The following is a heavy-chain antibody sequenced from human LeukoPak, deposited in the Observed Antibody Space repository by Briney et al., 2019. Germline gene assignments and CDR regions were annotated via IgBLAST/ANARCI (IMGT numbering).Heavy chain of an antibody. D-gene: IGHD1-7*01. CDR3: ARINWNSDP. CDR2: INHSGST. V-gene: IGHV4-34*01. J-gene: IGHJ5*02. Sequence: SETLSLNCAVYGGSFSGYYWSWIRQPPGKGLEWIGEINHSGSTNYNPSLKSRVTISVDTSKNQFSLKLSSVTAADTAVYYCARINWNSDPWGQGTLVTVSS. CDR1: GGSFSGYY.